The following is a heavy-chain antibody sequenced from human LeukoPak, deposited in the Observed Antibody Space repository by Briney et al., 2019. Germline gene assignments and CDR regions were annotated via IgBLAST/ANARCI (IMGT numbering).Heavy chain of an antibody. Sequence: KTSQTLSLTCTVSGGSISSGSYYWSWIRQPAGKGLEWIGRIYTSGSTNYNPSLKSRVTISVDTSKYQFSLKLSSVTAADTAVYYCARVPYDSSGYYYAAAFDIWGQGTMVTVSS. J-gene: IGHJ3*02. CDR1: GGSISSGSYY. CDR2: IYTSGST. D-gene: IGHD3-22*01. CDR3: ARVPYDSSGYYYAAAFDI. V-gene: IGHV4-61*02.